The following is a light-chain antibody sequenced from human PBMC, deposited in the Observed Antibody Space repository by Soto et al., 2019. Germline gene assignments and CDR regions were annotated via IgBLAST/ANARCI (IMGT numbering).Light chain of an antibody. CDR1: SGSIASNY. J-gene: IGLJ3*02. CDR2: EDN. V-gene: IGLV6-57*02. Sequence: NFMLTQPHSVSESPGKTVTISCTGSSGSIASNYGQWYQQRPGSAPTTVIYEDNQRPSGVPDRFSGSIDSSSNSASLTISGLKTEDEADYYCQSYDSSNLNWVFGGGTKLTVL. CDR3: QSYDSSNLNWV.